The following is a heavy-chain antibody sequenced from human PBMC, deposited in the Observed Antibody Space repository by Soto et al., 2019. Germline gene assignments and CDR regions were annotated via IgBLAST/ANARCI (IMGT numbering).Heavy chain of an antibody. CDR1: GFTFSSYA. D-gene: IGHD2-2*02. Sequence: GGSLRLSCAASGFTFSSYAMSWVRQAPGKGLEWVSAISGSGGSTYYADSVKGRFTISRDNSKNTLYLQMNSLRAEDTAVYYCAKDACACSSTSCDICYYYYYMDVWGKGTTVTVSS. CDR3: AKDACACSSTSCDICYYYYYMDV. CDR2: ISGSGGST. V-gene: IGHV3-23*01. J-gene: IGHJ6*03.